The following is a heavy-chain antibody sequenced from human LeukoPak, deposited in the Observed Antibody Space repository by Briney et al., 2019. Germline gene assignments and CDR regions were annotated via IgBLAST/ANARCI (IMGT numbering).Heavy chain of an antibody. D-gene: IGHD2-2*01. CDR3: ARIWGRYCSSTSCGQTDAFDI. CDR2: INSDGSST. J-gene: IGHJ3*02. CDR1: GFTFSSYW. Sequence: PGGSLRLSCAASGFTFSSYWMHWVRQAPGKGLVWVSRINSDGSSTSYADFVKGRFTISRDNAKNTLYLQMNSLRAEDTAVYYCARIWGRYCSSTSCGQTDAFDIWGQGTMVTVSS. V-gene: IGHV3-74*01.